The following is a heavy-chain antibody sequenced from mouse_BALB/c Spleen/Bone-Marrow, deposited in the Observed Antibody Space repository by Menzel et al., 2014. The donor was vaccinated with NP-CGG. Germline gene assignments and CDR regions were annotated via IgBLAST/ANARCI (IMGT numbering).Heavy chain of an antibody. D-gene: IGHD1-1*01. CDR1: GYTFTDYA. CDR2: ISTYSGNT. J-gene: IGHJ3*01. CDR3: ARAGYGSSYDWFAY. V-gene: IGHV1-67*01. Sequence: QVTLKVCGPELVRPGVSVKISCKGSGYTFTDYAMHWVKQSHAKSLEWIGVISTYSGNTNYNQKFKGKATMTVDKSSSTAYMELARLTSEDSAIYYCARAGYGSSYDWFAYWGQGTLVTVSA.